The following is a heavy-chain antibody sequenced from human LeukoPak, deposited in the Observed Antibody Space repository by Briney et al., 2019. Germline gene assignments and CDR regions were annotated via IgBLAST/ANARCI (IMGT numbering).Heavy chain of an antibody. D-gene: IGHD1-26*01. Sequence: GGSLRFSCAASGFTFSSYWMHWVRQAPGKGLVWVSRISSDGSSTSYADSVKGRFTISRDNAKNTLYLQMNSLRAEDTAVYYCTRDRSYANDYWGQGTLVTVSS. V-gene: IGHV3-74*01. J-gene: IGHJ4*02. CDR3: TRDRSYANDY. CDR2: ISSDGSST. CDR1: GFTFSSYW.